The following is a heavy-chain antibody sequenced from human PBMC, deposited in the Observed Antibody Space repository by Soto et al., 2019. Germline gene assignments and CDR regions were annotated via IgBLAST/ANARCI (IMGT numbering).Heavy chain of an antibody. CDR3: ALRKTGSFFDY. CDR2: IGASCACT. J-gene: IGHJ4*02. Sequence: RLSCVASGFTFSNYAMTWVRQAPGKGLEWLSGIGASCACTYYAESVKGRFTISRDNSKNTLHLQMNSLRAEDTAVYYCALRKTGSFFDYWGQGTLVTVSS. D-gene: IGHD3-10*01. V-gene: IGHV3-23*01. CDR1: GFTFSNYA.